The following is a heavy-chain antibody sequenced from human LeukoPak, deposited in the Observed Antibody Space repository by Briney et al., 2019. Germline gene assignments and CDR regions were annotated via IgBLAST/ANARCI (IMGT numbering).Heavy chain of an antibody. CDR2: ISSSSSYI. J-gene: IGHJ4*02. V-gene: IGHV3-21*01. CDR1: GFTFSSYS. Sequence: PGGSLRLSCAASGFTFSSYSMNWVRQAPGKGLEWVSSISSSSSYIYYADSVKGRFTISRDNAKSSLYLQMNSLRAEDTAVYYCARLPHTAAAGTWKDYWGQGTLVTVSS. CDR3: ARLPHTAAAGTWKDY. D-gene: IGHD6-13*01.